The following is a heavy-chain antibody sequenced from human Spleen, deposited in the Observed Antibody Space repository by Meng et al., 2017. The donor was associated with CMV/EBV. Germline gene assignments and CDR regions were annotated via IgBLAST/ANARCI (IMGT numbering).Heavy chain of an antibody. D-gene: IGHD3-3*01. CDR2: INDSGST. Sequence: GSCSGSYWTWIRQPPGKGLEWIGEINDSGSTNFNPFLKGRITISVETSKNQFSLKLSSVSAADTAVYFCARAQQFNDFWSGYYSDYWGQGTLVTVSS. J-gene: IGHJ4*02. CDR3: ARAQQFNDFWSGYYSDY. V-gene: IGHV4-34*01. CDR1: GSCSGSY.